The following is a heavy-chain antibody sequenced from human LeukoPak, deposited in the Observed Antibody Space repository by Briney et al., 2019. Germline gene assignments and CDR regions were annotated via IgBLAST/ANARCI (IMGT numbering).Heavy chain of an antibody. CDR1: GGSISSSNW. J-gene: IGHJ4*02. CDR3: AGGIVTSGGADY. CDR2: IYRSGST. D-gene: IGHD2-15*01. V-gene: IGHV4-4*02. Sequence: SETLSLTCAVSGGSISSSNWWSWVRQPPGKGLEWIGEIYRSGSTNYNPSLKSRVTISVDKSKNQFSLKLSSVTAADTAVYYCAGGIVTSGGADYWGQGTLVTVSS.